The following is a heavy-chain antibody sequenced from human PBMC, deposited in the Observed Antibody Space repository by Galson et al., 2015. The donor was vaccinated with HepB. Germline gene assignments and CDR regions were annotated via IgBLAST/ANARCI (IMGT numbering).Heavy chain of an antibody. CDR2: ISYDGSNK. CDR1: GFTFSSYG. V-gene: IGHV3-30*18. J-gene: IGHJ4*02. Sequence: SLRLSCAASGFTFSSYGMHWVRQAPGKGLEWVAVISYDGSNKYYADSVKGRFTISRDNSKNTLYLQMNSLRAEDTAVYYCAKERDSYVAYWGPGTLVTASS. D-gene: IGHD5-18*01. CDR3: AKERDSYVAY.